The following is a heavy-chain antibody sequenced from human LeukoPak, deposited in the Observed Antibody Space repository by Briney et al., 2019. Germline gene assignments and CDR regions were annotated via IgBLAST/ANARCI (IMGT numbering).Heavy chain of an antibody. V-gene: IGHV5-51*01. CDR2: IYPGDSDT. D-gene: IGHD3-16*01. CDR1: GYSFSTYC. Sequence: GESLQISCKGSGYSFSTYCIGWVRQTPGKGLEWMGIIYPGDSDTRYSPSFQGQVTISADKSITTAYLQWSSLQASDTAIYYCARRSGGADYWGQGTLVTVSS. CDR3: ARRSGGADY. J-gene: IGHJ4*02.